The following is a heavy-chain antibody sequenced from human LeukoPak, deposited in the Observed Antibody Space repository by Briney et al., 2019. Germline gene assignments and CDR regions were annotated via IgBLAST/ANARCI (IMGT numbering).Heavy chain of an antibody. D-gene: IGHD5-18*01. CDR1: GYTFTGYY. J-gene: IGHJ4*02. Sequence: ASVKVSCKASGYTFTGYYMHWVRQAPGQRLEWMGWMNPNSGGTNYAQKFQGRVTMTRDTSISTAYMELSRLRSDDTAVYYCARALGPYTAMVSYWGQGTLVTVSS. CDR2: MNPNSGGT. CDR3: ARALGPYTAMVSY. V-gene: IGHV1-2*02.